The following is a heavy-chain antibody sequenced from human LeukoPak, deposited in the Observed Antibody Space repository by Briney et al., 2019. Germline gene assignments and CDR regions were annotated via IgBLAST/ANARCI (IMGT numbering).Heavy chain of an antibody. J-gene: IGHJ4*02. CDR3: ARGGYAGIKYYFEY. CDR1: NFTFDSYW. V-gene: IGHV3-7*01. D-gene: IGHD2-2*01. CDR2: IRQDGGEK. Sequence: GGSVRLSCAASNFTFDSYWMGWVRQAPGKGLKWVASIRQDGGEKYYVDSVQGRFTISRDNAKNSLYLQMNSLRVEETAVYYCARGGYAGIKYYFEYWGRGTPVTVSS.